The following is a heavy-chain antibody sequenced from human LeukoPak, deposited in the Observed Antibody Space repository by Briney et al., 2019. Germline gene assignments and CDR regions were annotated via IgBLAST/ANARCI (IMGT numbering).Heavy chain of an antibody. CDR1: GFTFSSYA. J-gene: IGHJ4*02. D-gene: IGHD2-2*01. CDR3: AKLSYCSSTSCLDY. CDR2: ISGSGGST. Sequence: PGASLRLSCAASGFTFSSYAMSWVRQAPGKGLEWVSAISGSGGSTYYADSVKGRFTISRDNSKNTLYLQMNSLRAEDTAVYYCAKLSYCSSTSCLDYWGQGTPVTVSS. V-gene: IGHV3-23*01.